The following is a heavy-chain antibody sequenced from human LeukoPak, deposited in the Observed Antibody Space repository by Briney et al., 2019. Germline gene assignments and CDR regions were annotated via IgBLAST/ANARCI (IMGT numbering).Heavy chain of an antibody. D-gene: IGHD3-3*01. CDR2: IRYDGSNK. CDR3: AEAAYDVSFFAVVTNWFDP. V-gene: IGHV3-30*02. Sequence: GGCLRLSCAASGFTFSSYGMHWVRQAPGKGLGWVAFIRYDGSNKYYADSVKGRFTISRDNSKNTLYLQKNSLRAEDTAVYYWAEAAYDVSFFAVVTNWFDPWGQGTLVTVSS. CDR1: GFTFSSYG. J-gene: IGHJ5*02.